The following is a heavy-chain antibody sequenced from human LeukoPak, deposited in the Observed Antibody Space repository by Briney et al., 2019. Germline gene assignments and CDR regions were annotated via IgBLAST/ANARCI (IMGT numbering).Heavy chain of an antibody. CDR2: IYHSGST. J-gene: IGHJ6*03. CDR1: GASISSSNW. V-gene: IGHV4-4*02. D-gene: IGHD1-1*01. CDR3: AREKIGTGTILGKDYYYMDV. Sequence: SETLSLTCAVSGASISSSNWWSWVRQPPGKGLEWIGEIYHSGSTNYNPSLKSRVTISVDKSKNQFSLKLSSVTAADTAVYYCAREKIGTGTILGKDYYYMDVWGKGATVTVSS.